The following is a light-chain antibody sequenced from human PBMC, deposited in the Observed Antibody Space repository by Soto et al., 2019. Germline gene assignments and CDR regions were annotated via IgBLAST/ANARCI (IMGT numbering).Light chain of an antibody. CDR3: SSYTSSSKRWV. V-gene: IGLV2-14*01. CDR2: DVS. Sequence: QSVLTQPASVSGSPGQSITISCTGTSSDVGGYNYVSWYQQHPGKAPKLMIYDVSNRPSGVSNRFSGSKSGNTASLTISGVQAEDEDDYYCSSYTSSSKRWVFGGGTKVTVL. CDR1: SSDVGGYNY. J-gene: IGLJ3*02.